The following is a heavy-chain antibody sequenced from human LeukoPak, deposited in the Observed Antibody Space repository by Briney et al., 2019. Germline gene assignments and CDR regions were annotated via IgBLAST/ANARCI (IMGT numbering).Heavy chain of an antibody. CDR1: GGSISSYY. Sequence: NPSETLSLTCSVSGGSISSYYWSWIRQPPGKRLEWIGCIYYSGSTNYNPSLKSRVTMSVDTSKNQFSLKLSSVTAADTAVYYCARVLSYYYDSSGSDVVYFDIWGQGTMVTVSS. CDR2: IYYSGST. CDR3: ARVLSYYYDSSGSDVVYFDI. J-gene: IGHJ3*02. V-gene: IGHV4-59*01. D-gene: IGHD3-22*01.